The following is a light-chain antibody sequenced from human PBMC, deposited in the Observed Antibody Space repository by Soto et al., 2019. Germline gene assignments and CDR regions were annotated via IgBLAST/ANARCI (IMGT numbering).Light chain of an antibody. CDR1: QSISSG. Sequence: DIQMTQSPSTLSASVGDRVTITCRASQSISSGLAWYQQKPGKAPKLLIYKASSLESGVPSRFSGSGSGPEFTLTISSLQPDDFATYYCQQYNSYSGGFTFGPGTKVDIK. V-gene: IGKV1-5*03. CDR2: KAS. J-gene: IGKJ3*01. CDR3: QQYNSYSGGFT.